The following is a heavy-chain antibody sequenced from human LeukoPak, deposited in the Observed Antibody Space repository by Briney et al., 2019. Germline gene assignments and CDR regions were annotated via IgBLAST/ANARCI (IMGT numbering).Heavy chain of an antibody. CDR3: ARGAMGGANWFDP. Sequence: PSETLSLTCTVSGGSISSGGYYWSWIRQHPGKGLEWIGYIHYNGNTYYNPSLKSRVTISVDTSKNQFSPKLSSVTAADTAVFYCARGAMGGANWFDPWGQGTLVTVSS. V-gene: IGHV4-31*03. CDR2: IHYNGNT. D-gene: IGHD5-18*01. J-gene: IGHJ5*02. CDR1: GGSISSGGYY.